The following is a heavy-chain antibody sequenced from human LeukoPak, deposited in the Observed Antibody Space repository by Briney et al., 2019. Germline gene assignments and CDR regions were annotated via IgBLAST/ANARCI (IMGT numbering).Heavy chain of an antibody. CDR3: ARDADSTNYDILTYAFDI. D-gene: IGHD3-9*01. CDR2: ISVSGNT. CDR1: GFTLSSYA. V-gene: IGHV3-21*01. J-gene: IGHJ3*02. Sequence: PGGSLRLSCAASGFTLSSYAMSWVRQAPGKGLEWVSAISVSGNTYHADSVKGRFTISRDNAKNSLYLQMNSLRAEDTAVYYCARDADSTNYDILTYAFDIWGQGTMVTVSS.